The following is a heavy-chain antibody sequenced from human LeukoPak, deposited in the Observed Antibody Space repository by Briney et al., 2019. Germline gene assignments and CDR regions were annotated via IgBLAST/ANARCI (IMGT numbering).Heavy chain of an antibody. CDR1: GYGFTSYW. J-gene: IGHJ4*02. V-gene: IGHV5-51*01. CDR2: IYPGDSDT. CDR3: ARHGYGYYGSGGLDY. D-gene: IGHD3-10*01. Sequence: GESLKISCKGFGYGFTSYWIGWVRQMPGKGLEWMGIIYPGDSDTRYSPSFQGQVTISADKSISTAYLQWSSLKASDTAMYYCARHGYGYYGSGGLDYWGQGTLVTVSS.